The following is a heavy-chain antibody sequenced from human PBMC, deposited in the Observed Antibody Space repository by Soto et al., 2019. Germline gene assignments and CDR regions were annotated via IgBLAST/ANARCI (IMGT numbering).Heavy chain of an antibody. D-gene: IGHD3-3*01. CDR3: AGSVSYDFWSGPPVGY. J-gene: IGHJ4*02. CDR1: GGTFSSYA. Sequence: QVQLVQSGAEVKKPGSSVKVSCKASGGTFSSYAISWVRQAPGQGLEWMGGIIPIFGTANYAQKFQGRVTITADESTSTAYLELSSLRSEDTAVYYCAGSVSYDFWSGPPVGYWGQGTLVTVSS. CDR2: IIPIFGTA. V-gene: IGHV1-69*01.